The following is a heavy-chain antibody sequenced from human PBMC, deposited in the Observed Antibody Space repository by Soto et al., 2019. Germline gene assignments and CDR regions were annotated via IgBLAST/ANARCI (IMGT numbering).Heavy chain of an antibody. CDR1: GYTFTSYD. J-gene: IGHJ5*02. CDR2: MNPNSGNT. D-gene: IGHD3-3*01. V-gene: IGHV1-8*01. Sequence: QVQLVQSGAEVKKPGASVKVSCKASGYTFTSYDINWVRQATGQGLEWMGWMNPNSGNTGYAQKFQGRVTMTRNTPISTAYMELSSLRSEDTAVYYCARVHYDFWSGYYKVDPWGQGTLVTVSP. CDR3: ARVHYDFWSGYYKVDP.